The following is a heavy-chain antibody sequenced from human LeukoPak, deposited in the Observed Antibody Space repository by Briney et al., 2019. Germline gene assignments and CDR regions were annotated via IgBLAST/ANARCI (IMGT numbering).Heavy chain of an antibody. CDR1: GYSISSGYY. V-gene: IGHV4-38-2*02. D-gene: IGHD3-16*01. CDR2: IYHSGST. Sequence: SETLSLTCTVSGYSISSGYYWGWIRQPPGKGLEWIGSIYHSGSTYYNPSLKSRVTISVDTSKNQFSLKLSSVTAADTAVYYCARDRDDYVWGSYNVWFDPWGQGTLVTVSS. J-gene: IGHJ5*02. CDR3: ARDRDDYVWGSYNVWFDP.